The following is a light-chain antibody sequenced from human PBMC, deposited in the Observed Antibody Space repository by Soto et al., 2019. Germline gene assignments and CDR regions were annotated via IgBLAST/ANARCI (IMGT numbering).Light chain of an antibody. CDR3: QQYNSYPGT. CDR2: DAS. J-gene: IGKJ2*01. V-gene: IGKV1-5*01. Sequence: DIPMTQSPSTLSASVGDRVTITCRASQSISSWLAWYQQKPGKAPKLLIYDASSLESGVPSRFSGSGSGTEFTLTISSLQPYDFATYYCQQYNSYPGTFGQGTKLEIK. CDR1: QSISSW.